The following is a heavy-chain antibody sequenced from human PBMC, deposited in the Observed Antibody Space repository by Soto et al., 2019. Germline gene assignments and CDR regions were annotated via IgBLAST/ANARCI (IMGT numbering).Heavy chain of an antibody. CDR3: ARDRFGAVDAFDI. Sequence: EVQMVESGGGLVKPGGSLRLSCAASGFTFSSYSMNWVRQAPGKGLEWVSSISSSSSYIYYADSVKGRFTISRDNAKNSLYLQMNSLRAEDTAVYYCARDRFGAVDAFDIWGQGTMVTVSS. D-gene: IGHD3-16*01. J-gene: IGHJ3*02. CDR2: ISSSSSYI. CDR1: GFTFSSYS. V-gene: IGHV3-21*01.